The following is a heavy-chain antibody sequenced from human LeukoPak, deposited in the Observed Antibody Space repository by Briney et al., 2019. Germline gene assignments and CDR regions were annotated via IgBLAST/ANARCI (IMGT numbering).Heavy chain of an antibody. D-gene: IGHD3-16*02. J-gene: IGHJ4*02. CDR2: ISTRSTYI. V-gene: IGHV3-21*01. CDR1: GFNFSIYS. Sequence: GGSLRLSCAASGFNFSIYSMNWVRQAPGKGLEWVSSISTRSTYIYYADSVKGRFTISRDNSKNTLYLQMNSLRAEDTAVYYCAKGHYDYVWGSYRSPLDYWGQGTLVTVSS. CDR3: AKGHYDYVWGSYRSPLDY.